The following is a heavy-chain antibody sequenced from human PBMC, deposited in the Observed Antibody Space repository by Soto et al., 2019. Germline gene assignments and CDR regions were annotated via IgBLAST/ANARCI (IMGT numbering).Heavy chain of an antibody. Sequence: EVQLVESGGGLVQPGGSLRLSCAASGFTFNSYWLHWVRQAPGKGLVWLSRINSDGSSTNYADSVKGRFTISRDNAKSTLYLQLNSVRAEDTAVYYCARKGAVAGFGYWGQGTLVTVSS. D-gene: IGHD6-19*01. CDR2: INSDGSST. V-gene: IGHV3-74*01. CDR3: ARKGAVAGFGY. J-gene: IGHJ4*02. CDR1: GFTFNSYW.